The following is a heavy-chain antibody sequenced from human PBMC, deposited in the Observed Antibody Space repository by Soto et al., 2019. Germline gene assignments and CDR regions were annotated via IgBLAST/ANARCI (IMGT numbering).Heavy chain of an antibody. CDR1: GFSVSGKY. J-gene: IGHJ4*02. D-gene: IGHD2-2*01. CDR3: ASESFLHGMPGPLDY. CDR2: IYSGGSA. V-gene: IGHV3-53*01. Sequence: GGSLRLSCAASGFSVSGKYMTWVRQGPGKRLEWVSGIYSGGSAYYADSVKGRFTISGDNSKNTLSLQMSSLSAEDTAVYYCASESFLHGMPGPLDYWGQGVLVTAPQ.